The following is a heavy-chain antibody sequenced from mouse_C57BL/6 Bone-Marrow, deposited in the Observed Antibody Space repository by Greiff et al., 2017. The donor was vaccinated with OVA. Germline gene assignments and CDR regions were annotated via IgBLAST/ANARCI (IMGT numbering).Heavy chain of an antibody. CDR3: TSYGNFDY. D-gene: IGHD2-1*01. V-gene: IGHV14-4*01. J-gene: IGHJ2*01. CDR2: IDPESGDT. Sequence: VQLQQSGAELVRPGASVKLSCTASGFNIKDDYMHWVKQRPEQGLEWIGWIDPESGDTEYASKFQGKATITADTSSNTAYLQPSSLTSEDTAVYYCTSYGNFDYWGQGTTLTVSS. CDR1: GFNIKDDY.